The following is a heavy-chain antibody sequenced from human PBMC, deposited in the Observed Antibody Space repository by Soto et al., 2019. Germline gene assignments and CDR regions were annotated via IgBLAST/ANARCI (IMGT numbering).Heavy chain of an antibody. CDR2: IYHSGST. CDR1: GGSISSGCYS. D-gene: IGHD3-3*01. J-gene: IGHJ6*02. V-gene: IGHV4-30-2*01. CDR3: ARSSSSITIFGVVTPSGGMDV. Sequence: SETLSLTCAVSGGSISSGCYSWSWIRQPPGKGLEWIGYIYHSGSTYYNPSLKSRVTISVDRSKNQFSLKLSSVTAADTAVYYCARSSSSITIFGVVTPSGGMDVWGQGTTVTVSS.